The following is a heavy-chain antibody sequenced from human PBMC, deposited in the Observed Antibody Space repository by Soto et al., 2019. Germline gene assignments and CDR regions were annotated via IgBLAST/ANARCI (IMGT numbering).Heavy chain of an antibody. CDR2: IYYSGST. CDR3: ARGSSVAGIRYYYDSSGYRPVDD. V-gene: IGHV4-30-4*01. CDR1: GGSINSGDFY. D-gene: IGHD3-22*01. J-gene: IGHJ4*02. Sequence: PSETLSLTCTGSGGSINSGDFYWSWIRQPPGKGLEWIGYIYYSGSTYYNPSLKSRVTISVDTSKNQFSLKLSSVTAADTAVYYCARGSSVAGIRYYYDSSGYRPVDDWGQGTLVTVSS.